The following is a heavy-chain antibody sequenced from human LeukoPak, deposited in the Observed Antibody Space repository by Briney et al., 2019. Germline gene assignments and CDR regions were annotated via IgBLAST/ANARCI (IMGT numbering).Heavy chain of an antibody. Sequence: GASVKVSCKTSGYTFTSYGISWVRQAPGQGLEWMGWISAYNGSTNYAQKVQGRVTMTTDTSTSTAYMELRSLRSDDTAVYYCARDGRPGWNYAIDYWGQGTLVTVSS. J-gene: IGHJ4*02. D-gene: IGHD1-7*01. CDR2: ISAYNGST. V-gene: IGHV1-18*01. CDR1: GYTFTSYG. CDR3: ARDGRPGWNYAIDY.